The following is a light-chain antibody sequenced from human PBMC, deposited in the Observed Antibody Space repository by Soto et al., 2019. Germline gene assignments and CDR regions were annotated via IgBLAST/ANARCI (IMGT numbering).Light chain of an antibody. CDR3: QQYGSSPIT. V-gene: IGKV3-20*01. CDR1: QSVSSY. CDR2: DAS. Sequence: EIVLTQSPGTLSLSPGERATLSCRASQSVSSYLAWYQQKPGQAPRLLIYDASYRATGIPARFSGSGSGTDFTLTISRLEPADSAVFYCQQYGSSPITFGQGTRLEI. J-gene: IGKJ5*01.